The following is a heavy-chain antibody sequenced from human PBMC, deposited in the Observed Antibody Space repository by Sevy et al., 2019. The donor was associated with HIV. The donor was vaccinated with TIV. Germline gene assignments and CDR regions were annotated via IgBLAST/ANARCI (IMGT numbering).Heavy chain of an antibody. CDR2: ISRTGGNT. Sequence: GGSLRLSCAASGFTFSTYAMSWVRQAPGRGLEWMSRISRTGGNTEYGDSAKGRFTISRDNSKNTVYLQMKDLRAEDTALYYCVKEGRDDFNPYLDFWGQGILVTVSS. V-gene: IGHV3-23*01. CDR1: GFTFSTYA. CDR3: VKEGRDDFNPYLDF. D-gene: IGHD3-10*01. J-gene: IGHJ4*02.